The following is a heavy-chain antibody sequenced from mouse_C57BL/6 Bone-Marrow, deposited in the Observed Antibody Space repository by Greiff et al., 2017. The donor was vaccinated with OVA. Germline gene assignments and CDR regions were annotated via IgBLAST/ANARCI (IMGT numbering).Heavy chain of an antibody. J-gene: IGHJ1*03. V-gene: IGHV14-4*01. CDR3: TTAYGSSYEDWYFDV. CDR2: IDPENGDT. Sequence: VQLQQSGAELVRPGASVKLSCTASGFNIKDDYMHWVKQRPEQGLEWIGWIDPENGDTEYASKFQGKATITADTSSNTAYLQLSSLTSEDTAVYYCTTAYGSSYEDWYFDVWGTGTTVTVSS. D-gene: IGHD1-1*01. CDR1: GFNIKDDY.